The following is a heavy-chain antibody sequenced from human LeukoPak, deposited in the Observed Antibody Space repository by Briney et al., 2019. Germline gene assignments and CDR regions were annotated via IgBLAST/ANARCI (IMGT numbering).Heavy chain of an antibody. CDR3: ASQVGAIYY. D-gene: IGHD1-26*01. J-gene: IGHJ4*02. CDR1: GGSISSYY. Sequence: SETLSLTCTVSGGSISSYYWSWIRQPPGKGLEWIGYIYYSESTNYNPSLKSRVTISVDTSKNQFSLKLSSVTAADTAVYYCASQVGAIYYWGQGTLVTVSS. V-gene: IGHV4-59*08. CDR2: IYYSEST.